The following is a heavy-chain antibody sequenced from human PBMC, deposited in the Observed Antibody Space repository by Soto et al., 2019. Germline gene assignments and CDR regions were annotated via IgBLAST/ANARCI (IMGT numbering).Heavy chain of an antibody. V-gene: IGHV4-59*01. J-gene: IGHJ3*02. CDR1: GGSISSYY. Sequence: QVQLQESGPGLVKPSETLSLTCTVSGGSISSYYWSWIRQPPGKGLEWIGYIYYSGSTNYNPSLKRRVTISVATSKYQCSLKLSSVTAADTAVYCCARGRQQLVNHHAFDIWGQGTMVTVSS. CDR3: ARGRQQLVNHHAFDI. D-gene: IGHD6-13*01. CDR2: IYYSGST.